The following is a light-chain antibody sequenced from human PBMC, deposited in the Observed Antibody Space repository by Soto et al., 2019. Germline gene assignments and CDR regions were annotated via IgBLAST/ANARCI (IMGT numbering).Light chain of an antibody. Sequence: QSVLTQPASVSGSPGQSITISCTGTSSDVGGYNYVSWYQHHPGKAPKLIIYDVSNRPSGVSIRFSASKSDNTASLTISCLQPEYEADYHCSSYTTSNTRQIVFGTGTKVTVL. CDR3: SSYTTSNTRQIV. CDR1: SSDVGGYNY. CDR2: DVS. J-gene: IGLJ1*01. V-gene: IGLV2-14*03.